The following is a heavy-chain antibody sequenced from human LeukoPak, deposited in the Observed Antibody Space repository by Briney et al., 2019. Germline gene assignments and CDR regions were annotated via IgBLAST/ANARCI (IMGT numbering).Heavy chain of an antibody. CDR1: GYTFTSYA. CDR2: INAGNGNT. Sequence: ASVKVSCKASGYTFTSYAMHWVRQAPGQRLEWMGWINAGNGNTKYSQKFQGRVTMTEDTSPDTAYMELSSLRSEDTAVYYCATLLWLLDYWGQGTLVTVSS. J-gene: IGHJ4*02. CDR3: ATLLWLLDY. V-gene: IGHV1-3*01. D-gene: IGHD3-10*01.